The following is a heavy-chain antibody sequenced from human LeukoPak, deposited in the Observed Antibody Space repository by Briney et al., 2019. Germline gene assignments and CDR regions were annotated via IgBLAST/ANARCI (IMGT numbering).Heavy chain of an antibody. CDR1: GGSISSNSYY. CDR3: ARALYSSSPFDY. J-gene: IGHJ4*02. Sequence: SETLSLTCTVSGGSISSNSYYWGWIRQPPGKGLEWIGSIFYSGSTYYNPSLKSRVTISVDTSKNQFSLKLSSVTAADTAVYYCARALYSSSPFDYGGQGTLVTVSS. CDR2: IFYSGST. V-gene: IGHV4-39*07. D-gene: IGHD6-13*01.